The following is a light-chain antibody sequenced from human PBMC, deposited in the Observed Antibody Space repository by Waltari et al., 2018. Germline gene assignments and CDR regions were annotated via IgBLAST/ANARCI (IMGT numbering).Light chain of an antibody. Sequence: EIVLTQSPAPLSLSPGERATLSCRASQSVNWYLAWYQQRPGQAPRLLIYDTSNRATGIPARFSGSGSETDFTLTISSLEPEDSAVYYCQQRRNWPLTFGGGTKVEIK. J-gene: IGKJ4*01. CDR1: QSVNWY. CDR2: DTS. CDR3: QQRRNWPLT. V-gene: IGKV3-11*01.